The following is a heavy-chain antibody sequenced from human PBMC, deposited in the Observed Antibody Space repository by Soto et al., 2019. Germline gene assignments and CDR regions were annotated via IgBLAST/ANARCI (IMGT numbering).Heavy chain of an antibody. V-gene: IGHV6-1*01. D-gene: IGHD4-17*01. CDR1: GDSVSSNSAA. CDR2: TYYRSKWYN. CDR3: ARSPGYGDRYYYYGMDV. J-gene: IGHJ6*02. Sequence: PSQTLSLTCAISGDSVSSNSAAWNWIRQSPSRGLEWLGRTYYRSKWYNDYAVSVKSRITINPDTSKNQFSLQLNSVTPEDTAVYYCARSPGYGDRYYYYGMDVWGQGTTVTVSS.